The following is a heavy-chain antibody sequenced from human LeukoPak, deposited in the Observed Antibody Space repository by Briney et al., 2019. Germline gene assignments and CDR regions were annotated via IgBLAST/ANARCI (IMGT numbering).Heavy chain of an antibody. D-gene: IGHD1-7*01. CDR2: ISCSGSTI. CDR1: GFSISSYE. J-gene: IGHJ6*03. V-gene: IGHV3-48*03. CDR3: ARVELAPYYYYMDV. Sequence: GGSLRLSCAASGFSISSYEMNWVRQAPGKGLEWVSYISCSGSTIYYADSVKGRFTISRDNAKNSLYLQMNSLRAEDTAVYYCARVELAPYYYYMDVWGKGTTVTVSS.